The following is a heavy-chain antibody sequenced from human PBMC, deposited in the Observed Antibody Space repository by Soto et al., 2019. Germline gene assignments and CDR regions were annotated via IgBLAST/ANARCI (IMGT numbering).Heavy chain of an antibody. D-gene: IGHD2-2*01. Sequence: ASGKVSCKASGYTFTSYGISWVRQAPGRGLEWMGWISAYNGNTNYAQKLQGRVTMTTDPSTSTAYMELRSLRSDDTAVYYCARDRGNCISTSCYVFDYWGQGTLVTVS. J-gene: IGHJ4*02. CDR2: ISAYNGNT. CDR1: GYTFTSYG. V-gene: IGHV1-18*01. CDR3: ARDRGNCISTSCYVFDY.